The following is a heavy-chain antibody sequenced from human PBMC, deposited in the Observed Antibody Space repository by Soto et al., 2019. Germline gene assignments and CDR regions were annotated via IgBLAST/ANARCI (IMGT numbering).Heavy chain of an antibody. D-gene: IGHD3-22*01. Sequence: GESLKISCKGSGYSFTSYCIGWVRQMPGKGLEWMGIIYPGDSDTRYSPSFQGQVTISADKSISTAYLQWSSLKASDTAMYYCARLNTYYYDSSGYFTPAYYYYYGMDVWGQGTTVTVSS. CDR1: GYSFTSYC. CDR2: IYPGDSDT. CDR3: ARLNTYYYDSSGYFTPAYYYYYGMDV. V-gene: IGHV5-51*01. J-gene: IGHJ6*02.